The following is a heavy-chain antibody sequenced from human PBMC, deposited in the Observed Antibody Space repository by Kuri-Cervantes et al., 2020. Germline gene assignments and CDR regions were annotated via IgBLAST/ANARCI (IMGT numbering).Heavy chain of an antibody. D-gene: IGHD2-2*01. CDR2: IGTAGDT. CDR1: GFTFSSYD. J-gene: IGHJ2*01. V-gene: IGHV3-13*01. CDR3: ARAPPRPYCSSTSCFLNWYFDL. Sequence: GESLKISCAASGFTFSSYDMHWVRQATGKGLEWVSAIGTAGDTYYPGSVKGRFTISRENAKNSLYLQMNSLRAGDTAVYYCARAPPRPYCSSTSCFLNWYFDLWGRGTLVTSPQ.